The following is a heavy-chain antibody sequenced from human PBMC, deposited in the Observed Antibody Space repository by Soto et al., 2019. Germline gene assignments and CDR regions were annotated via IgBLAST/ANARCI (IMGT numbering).Heavy chain of an antibody. D-gene: IGHD2-8*01. J-gene: IGHJ4*02. V-gene: IGHV4-59*01. CDR3: ARAGGYCVNGVCYSIGFFDY. CDR1: GGSIGSYY. CDR2: IYYSGTT. Sequence: SETLSLTCTVSGGSIGSYYWSWIRQPPGKGLEWIGYIYYSGTTNYNPSLRSRATISVDTSKNQFSLNLTSVTAADTAVYYCARAGGYCVNGVCYSIGFFDYWGQGTLVTVSS.